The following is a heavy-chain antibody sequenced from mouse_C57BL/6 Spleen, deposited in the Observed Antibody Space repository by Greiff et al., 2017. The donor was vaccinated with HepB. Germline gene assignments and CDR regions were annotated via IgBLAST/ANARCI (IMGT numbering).Heavy chain of an antibody. CDR2: INPSTGGT. CDR1: GYSFTGYY. J-gene: IGHJ3*01. D-gene: IGHD2-1*01. V-gene: IGHV1-42*01. Sequence: EVQLQESGPELVKPGASVKISCKASGYSFTGYYMNWVKQSPEKSLEWIGEINPSTGGTTYNQKFKAKATLTVDKSSSTAYMQLKSLTSEDSAVYYCAPGVYYGNYERFAYWGQGTLVTVSA. CDR3: APGVYYGNYERFAY.